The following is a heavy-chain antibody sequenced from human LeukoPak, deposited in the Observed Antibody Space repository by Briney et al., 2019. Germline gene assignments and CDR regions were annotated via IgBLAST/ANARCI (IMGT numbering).Heavy chain of an antibody. CDR1: GFTFSNAW. V-gene: IGHV3-15*01. D-gene: IGHD2-21*02. Sequence: TGGSLRLSCAASGFTFSNAWMSWVRQAPGKGLEWVGRIKSKTDGGTTDYAAPVKGRFTISRDDSKNTLYLQMNSLKTEDTAVYYCTVTYYYYYMDAWGKGTTVTVSS. CDR3: TVTYYYYYMDA. CDR2: IKSKTDGGTT. J-gene: IGHJ6*03.